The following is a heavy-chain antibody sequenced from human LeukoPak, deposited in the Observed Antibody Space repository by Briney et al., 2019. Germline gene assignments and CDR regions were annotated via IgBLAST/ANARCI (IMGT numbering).Heavy chain of an antibody. CDR3: ARASELGNWFDP. CDR2: ISSSGSTI. Sequence: LSLTCSVSGGSISSGAYYWSWIRQAPGKGLEWVSYISSSGSTIYYADSVKGRFTISRDNAKNSLYLQMNSLRAEDTAVYYCARASELGNWFDPWGQGTLVTVSS. J-gene: IGHJ5*02. V-gene: IGHV3-11*01. CDR1: GGSISSGAYY. D-gene: IGHD6-6*01.